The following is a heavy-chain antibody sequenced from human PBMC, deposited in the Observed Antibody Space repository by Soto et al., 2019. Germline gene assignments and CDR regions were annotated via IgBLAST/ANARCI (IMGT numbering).Heavy chain of an antibody. CDR1: GFTFSSYA. CDR3: ARSLVRAAKYYYGMDV. Sequence: EVQLLESGGGLVQPGGSLRLSCAASGFTFSSYAMSWVRQAPGKGLEWVSAISGSGGSTYYADSVKGRFTISRDNSKNTLYLQMNSLRAEDTAVYYCARSLVRAAKYYYGMDVWGQGTTVTVSS. D-gene: IGHD2-2*01. V-gene: IGHV3-23*01. CDR2: ISGSGGST. J-gene: IGHJ6*02.